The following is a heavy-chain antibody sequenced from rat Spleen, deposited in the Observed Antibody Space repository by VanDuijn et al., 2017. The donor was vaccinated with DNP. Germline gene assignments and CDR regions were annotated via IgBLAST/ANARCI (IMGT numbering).Heavy chain of an antibody. CDR3: ARLGWHGWFAY. D-gene: IGHD1-11*01. J-gene: IGHJ3*01. CDR2: INKNRSTI. Sequence: EVKLVESGGGLVQPGRSLQLSCAPSGFNFTDYWMGWVRQAPGKGLEWIGEINKNRSTINNSPSLKDKFTISRDNAQNPLYLQMSKLATEDTAIYYCARLGWHGWFAYWGQGTLVTVSS. CDR1: GFNFTDYW. V-gene: IGHV4-2*01.